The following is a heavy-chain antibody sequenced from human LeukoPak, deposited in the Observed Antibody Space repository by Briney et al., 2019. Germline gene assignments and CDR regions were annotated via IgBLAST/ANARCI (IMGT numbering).Heavy chain of an antibody. Sequence: KPSETLSLTCTVSGGSFSGYYWSWIRQPPGKGLEWIGEINHSGSTNYNPSLKSRVTISVDTSKNQFSLKLSSVTAADTAVYYCARTFRARYYYYGMDVWGQGTTVTVSS. J-gene: IGHJ6*02. D-gene: IGHD1-14*01. CDR3: ARTFRARYYYYGMDV. CDR2: INHSGST. V-gene: IGHV4-34*01. CDR1: GGSFSGYY.